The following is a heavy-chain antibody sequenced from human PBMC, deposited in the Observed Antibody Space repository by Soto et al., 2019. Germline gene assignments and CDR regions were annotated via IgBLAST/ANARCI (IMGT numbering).Heavy chain of an antibody. D-gene: IGHD6-13*01. CDR3: AKDNLVRSSWYSGSEGMDV. CDR1: GFTFSSYA. J-gene: IGHJ6*02. V-gene: IGHV3-23*01. Sequence: SLRLSCAASGFTFSSYAMSWVRQAPGKGLEWVSAISGSGGSTYYADSVKGRFTISRDNSKNTLYLQMNSLRAEDTAVYYCAKDNLVRSSWYSGSEGMDVWGQGTTVTVYS. CDR2: ISGSGGST.